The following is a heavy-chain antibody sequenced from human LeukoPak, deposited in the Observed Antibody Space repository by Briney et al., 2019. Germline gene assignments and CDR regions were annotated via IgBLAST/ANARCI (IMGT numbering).Heavy chain of an antibody. CDR2: IYYSGST. Sequence: SETLSLTCSVSGDSIINGRSFWAWIRQSPGKGLGWIGYIYYSGSTYYNPSLKSRVTISVDTSKNQFSLKLSSVTAADTAVYYCARGGTTAQRFALDYWGQGTLVTVSS. D-gene: IGHD2-21*02. CDR3: ARGGTTAQRFALDY. V-gene: IGHV4-31*03. CDR1: GDSIINGRSF. J-gene: IGHJ4*02.